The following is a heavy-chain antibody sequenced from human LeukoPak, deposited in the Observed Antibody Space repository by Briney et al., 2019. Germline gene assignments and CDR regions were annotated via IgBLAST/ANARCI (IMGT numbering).Heavy chain of an antibody. CDR1: GYTFTGYY. Sequence: ASVKVSCKASGYTFTGYYMHWVRHAPGQGLEWMGRINPNSGGTNYAQKFQGRVTMTRDRSISTANIELSRLRSEETAVYYCARDRQQLVFYYYYMDVWGKGTTVTVSS. CDR3: ARDRQQLVFYYYYMDV. J-gene: IGHJ6*03. D-gene: IGHD6-13*01. CDR2: INPNSGGT. V-gene: IGHV1-2*06.